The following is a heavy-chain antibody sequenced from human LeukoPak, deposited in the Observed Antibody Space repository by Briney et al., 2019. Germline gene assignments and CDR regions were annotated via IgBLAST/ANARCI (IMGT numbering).Heavy chain of an antibody. CDR1: GFPFSSYE. CDR2: ISSSGSTI. J-gene: IGHJ4*02. Sequence: GSLRLSCSASGFPFSSYEMNWVRQAPGKGLEWVSYISSSGSTIYYADSVKGRFTISRDNAKNSLYLQMNSLRAEDTAVYYCARDGGWFGELDHFDYWGQGTLVTVSS. V-gene: IGHV3-48*03. D-gene: IGHD3-10*01. CDR3: ARDGGWFGELDHFDY.